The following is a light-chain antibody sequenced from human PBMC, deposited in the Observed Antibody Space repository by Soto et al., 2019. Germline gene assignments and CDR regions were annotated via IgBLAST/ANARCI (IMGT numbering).Light chain of an antibody. J-gene: IGKJ4*01. CDR1: QSVSSSQ. CDR3: QQYASAPHT. CDR2: AAS. V-gene: IGKV3-20*01. Sequence: EVVLAQSPGTLSLSPGERATLSCRASQSVSSSQLAWIQQKPGQAPRLLIYAASWRAAGLPDRFSGSGSATDFTLTISGLEAAYFAVYYCQQYASAPHTFGGGTKVDSK.